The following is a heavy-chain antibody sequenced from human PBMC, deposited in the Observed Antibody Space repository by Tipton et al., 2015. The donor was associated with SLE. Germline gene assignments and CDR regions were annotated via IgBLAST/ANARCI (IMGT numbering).Heavy chain of an antibody. D-gene: IGHD3-16*01. CDR2: IYDSGST. Sequence: LRLSCAASGFTFSSYAMSWIRQPAGKGLEWIGRIYDSGSTSYNPSFKSRVTISVGTSKNQFSLRLSSVTAADTAVYYCARVWGSYFDKWGQGALVTVSS. CDR1: GFTFSSYA. J-gene: IGHJ4*02. CDR3: ARVWGSYFDK. V-gene: IGHV4-4*07.